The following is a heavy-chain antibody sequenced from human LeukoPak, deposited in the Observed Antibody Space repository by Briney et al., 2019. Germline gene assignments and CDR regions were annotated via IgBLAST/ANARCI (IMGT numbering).Heavy chain of an antibody. Sequence: ASVKVSCKASGYTFTSYGISWVRQAPGQGLEWMGWISTYNGNTNYAQKLQGRVTMTTDTSTSTAYMELRSLRSDDTAVYYCARVLTTENWFDPWGQGTLVTVSS. J-gene: IGHJ5*02. CDR3: ARVLTTENWFDP. V-gene: IGHV1-18*01. CDR2: ISTYNGNT. D-gene: IGHD3-9*01. CDR1: GYTFTSYG.